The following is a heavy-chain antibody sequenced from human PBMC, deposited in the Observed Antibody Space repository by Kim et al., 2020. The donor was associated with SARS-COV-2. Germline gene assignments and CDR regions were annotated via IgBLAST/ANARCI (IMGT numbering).Heavy chain of an antibody. Sequence: ASVKVSCKASGYTFTSYYMHWVRQAPGQGLEWMGIINPSGGSTSYAQKFQGRVTMTRDTSTSTVYMELSSLRSEDTAVYYCARECTQAAAGTAFDYWGQGTLVTVSS. CDR1: GYTFTSYY. J-gene: IGHJ4*02. CDR2: INPSGGST. V-gene: IGHV1-46*01. D-gene: IGHD6-13*01. CDR3: ARECTQAAAGTAFDY.